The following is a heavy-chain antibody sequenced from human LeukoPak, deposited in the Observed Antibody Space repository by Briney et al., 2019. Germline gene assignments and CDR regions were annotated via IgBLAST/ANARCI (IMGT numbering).Heavy chain of an antibody. CDR1: GFTGSNNY. J-gene: IGHJ4*02. Sequence: QSGGSLRLSCAASGFTGSNNYVSWVRQAPGVGLEWVSAIHSSGATCYADSVKGRFTISRDTSKNTLYLQMNSLRAEDTAIYYCAKGGGWLYYFDYWGQGTLVTVSS. CDR3: AKGGGWLYYFDY. D-gene: IGHD6-19*01. CDR2: IHSSGAT. V-gene: IGHV3-53*01.